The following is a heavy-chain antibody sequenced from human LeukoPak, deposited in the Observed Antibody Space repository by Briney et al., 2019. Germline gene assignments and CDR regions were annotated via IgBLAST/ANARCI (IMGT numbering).Heavy chain of an antibody. CDR2: IKKDGGET. CDR3: ARDMGWQQFDQ. J-gene: IGHJ4*02. CDR1: RFTFSNYW. V-gene: IGHV3-7*01. D-gene: IGHD5-24*01. Sequence: GGSLRLSCVASRFTFSNYWMTWVRQAPGKGLERVANIKKDGGETYYMESVKGRFTISRDNARNSLYLQMNSLTVEDTAVYYCARDMGWQQFDQWGQGTLVTVSS.